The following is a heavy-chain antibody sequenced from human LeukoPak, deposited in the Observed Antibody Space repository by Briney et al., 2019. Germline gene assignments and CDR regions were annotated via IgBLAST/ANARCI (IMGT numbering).Heavy chain of an antibody. CDR1: GYTFTSFS. CDR2: ISVYNGNT. V-gene: IGHV1-18*01. D-gene: IGHD1-26*01. J-gene: IGHJ4*02. Sequence: ASVKVSCKASGYTFTSFSITWVRQAPGQGPEWMGWISVYNGNTNYAQKLQGRVTMTTGTSTSTAYMELRSLRSDDTAVYYCARMGGELLGPWFDYWGQGTLVTVSS. CDR3: ARMGGELLGPWFDY.